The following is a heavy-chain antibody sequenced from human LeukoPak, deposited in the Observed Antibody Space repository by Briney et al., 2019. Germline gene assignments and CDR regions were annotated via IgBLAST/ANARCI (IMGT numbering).Heavy chain of an antibody. D-gene: IGHD5-18*01. J-gene: IGHJ4*02. V-gene: IGHV1-18*01. Sequence: APVKVSCKASGYTFASYGISWVRQAPGQGLEWMGWISAYDGNTNYAQKLQGRVTMTTDASTSIAYMELRSLRSDDTAVYYCARDGPIDINDVDTAMPFDYWGQGTLVTVSS. CDR1: GYTFASYG. CDR2: ISAYDGNT. CDR3: ARDGPIDINDVDTAMPFDY.